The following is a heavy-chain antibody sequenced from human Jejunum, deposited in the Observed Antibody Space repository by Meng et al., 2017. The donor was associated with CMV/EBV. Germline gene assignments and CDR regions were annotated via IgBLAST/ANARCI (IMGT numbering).Heavy chain of an antibody. CDR2: IIPMFGKT. J-gene: IGHJ6*02. V-gene: IGHV1-69*05. Sequence: SYVIRWVRQAPGQGLECMGGIIPMFGKTKYAPKFQGRVTITTDESTSTAFMEVTRLRSEDTAIYYCTRDVRGSGLLDKYYGMDVWGQGTTVTVSS. D-gene: IGHD3-16*01. CDR1: SYV. CDR3: TRDVRGSGLLDKYYGMDV.